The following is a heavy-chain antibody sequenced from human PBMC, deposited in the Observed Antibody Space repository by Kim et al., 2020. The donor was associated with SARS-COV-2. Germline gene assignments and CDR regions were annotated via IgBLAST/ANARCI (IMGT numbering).Heavy chain of an antibody. Sequence: TPTFAKGFTGRFVFSLDTSVSTAYLQISSLKAEDTAVYYCARVEGSWVDYWGQGTLVTISS. CDR3: ARVEGSWVDY. D-gene: IGHD6-13*01. CDR2: TP. J-gene: IGHJ4*02. V-gene: IGHV7-4-1*02.